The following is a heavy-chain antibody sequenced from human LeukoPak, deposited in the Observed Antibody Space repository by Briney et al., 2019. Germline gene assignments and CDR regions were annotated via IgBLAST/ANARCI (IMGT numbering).Heavy chain of an antibody. CDR2: MSYDGNNK. V-gene: IGHV3-30-3*01. Sequence: PGGSLRLSCAASGFTFSTYAMPWVRQAPGEGLEWVAVMSYDGNNKYYADSVKGRFTISRDNSKNTLYLQMNSLRAEDTAVYYCARDMGATGSNYYFDYWGQGTLVTVSS. D-gene: IGHD1-1*01. CDR1: GFTFSTYA. CDR3: ARDMGATGSNYYFDY. J-gene: IGHJ4*02.